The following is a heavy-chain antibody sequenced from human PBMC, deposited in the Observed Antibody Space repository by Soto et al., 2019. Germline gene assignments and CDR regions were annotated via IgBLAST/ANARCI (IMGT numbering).Heavy chain of an antibody. CDR2: IFYNGIT. Sequence: LSLTFTVSGGSISSMSHSWGWIRQSPGQWLEWIGNIFYNGITYYNPSLKSRVTISADTSKNHFSLKVRSVTVADTAVYSCARLVTGTQYYCEFWGKGYLV. J-gene: IGHJ4*02. D-gene: IGHD2-8*02. V-gene: IGHV4-39*02. CDR1: GGSISSMSHS. CDR3: ARLVTGTQYYCEF.